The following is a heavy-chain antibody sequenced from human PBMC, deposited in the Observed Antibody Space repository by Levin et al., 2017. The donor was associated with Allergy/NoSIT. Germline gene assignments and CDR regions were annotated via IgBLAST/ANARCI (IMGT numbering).Heavy chain of an antibody. J-gene: IGHJ3*02. V-gene: IGHV1-2*06. D-gene: IGHD6-19*01. Sequence: ASVKVSCKASGYTFTGYYMHWVRQAPGQGLEWMGRINPNSGGTNYAQKFQGRVTMTRDTSISTAYMELSRLRSDDTAVYYCARGRPPRIAVAGRDAFDIWGQGTMVTVSS. CDR2: INPNSGGT. CDR1: GYTFTGYY. CDR3: ARGRPPRIAVAGRDAFDI.